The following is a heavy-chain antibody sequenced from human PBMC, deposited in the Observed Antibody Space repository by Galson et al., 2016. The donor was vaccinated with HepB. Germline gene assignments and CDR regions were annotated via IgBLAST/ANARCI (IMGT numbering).Heavy chain of an antibody. Sequence: SLRLSCAASGFPFNKYAMSWVRQAPGKGLEYVSGISGGSGSTYSADSVKGRFTISRDNSKNTTYLQMNSLRAEDTAIYYCAKAAEWSLHFYYFAMDVWGQGTTVTVSS. CDR2: ISGGSGST. D-gene: IGHD3-3*01. CDR3: AKAAEWSLHFYYFAMDV. V-gene: IGHV3-23*01. J-gene: IGHJ6*02. CDR1: GFPFNKYA.